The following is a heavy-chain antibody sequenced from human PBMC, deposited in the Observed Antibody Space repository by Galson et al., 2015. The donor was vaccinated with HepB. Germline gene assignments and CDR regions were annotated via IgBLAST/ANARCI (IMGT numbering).Heavy chain of an antibody. CDR3: ARDASEWSRDY. Sequence: SLRLSCAASGFTFRAFGMTWVRQVPGKGLEWVAVIGSRTNYIHYGDSVRGRFTISRDNRQNSVYLKMNSLRAEDTAIYYCARDASEWSRDYWGQGTLVTVSA. CDR2: IGSRTNYI. CDR1: GFTFRAFG. D-gene: IGHD3-3*01. J-gene: IGHJ4*02. V-gene: IGHV3-21*01.